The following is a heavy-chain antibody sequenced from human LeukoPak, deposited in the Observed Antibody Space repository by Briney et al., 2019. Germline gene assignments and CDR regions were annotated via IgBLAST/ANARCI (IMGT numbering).Heavy chain of an antibody. CDR3: ARVLGGYSGYGPFDY. D-gene: IGHD5-12*01. Sequence: HSGGSLRLSCAASGFTLSDYSMNWVRQAPGKGLEWVSYISSSSGTTYYADSVKGRFTISRDNAKNSLYLQMNSLRAEDTAVYYCARVLGGYSGYGPFDYWGQGTLVTVSS. CDR1: GFTLSDYS. J-gene: IGHJ4*02. CDR2: ISSSSGTT. V-gene: IGHV3-48*01.